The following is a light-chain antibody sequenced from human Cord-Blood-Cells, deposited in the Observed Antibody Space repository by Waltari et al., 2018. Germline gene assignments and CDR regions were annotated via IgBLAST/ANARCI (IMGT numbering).Light chain of an antibody. CDR2: DVS. J-gene: IGLJ2*01. Sequence: QSALTQPASVSGSPGQSFTISCTGTSSDVGGYNYVSWYQQHPGKAPKLMIYDVSNRPPGVSNRFSGPKSGNTASLTISGLQAEDEADYYCSSYTSSSTLVFGGGTKLTVL. V-gene: IGLV2-14*01. CDR3: SSYTSSSTLV. CDR1: SSDVGGYNY.